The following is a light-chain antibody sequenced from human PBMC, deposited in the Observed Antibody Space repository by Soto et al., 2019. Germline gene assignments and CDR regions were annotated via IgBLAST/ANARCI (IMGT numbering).Light chain of an antibody. CDR2: DAS. CDR3: QQYNNWPYT. Sequence: EIVMTQSPATLSVSPGERVALSCRASQSVRSNFAWYQQKPGQAPRILIYDASTRATGIPARFSGSGSGTEFTLTISGLQSEDCGVYYCQQYNNWPYTFGQGTKLEIK. CDR1: QSVRSN. V-gene: IGKV3-15*01. J-gene: IGKJ2*01.